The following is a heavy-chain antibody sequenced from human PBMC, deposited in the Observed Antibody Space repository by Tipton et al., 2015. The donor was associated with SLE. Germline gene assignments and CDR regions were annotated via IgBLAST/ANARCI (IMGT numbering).Heavy chain of an antibody. Sequence: SLRLSCVASGVSFNKYWMIWVRQAPGKGLEWVSGISWNSGTIDYADSVKGRFTISRDNAKNSLYLQMNSLRAEDMALYYCSKDIWSGVTKAFGAFDTWGQGTMVTVSS. CDR2: ISWNSGTI. J-gene: IGHJ3*02. CDR3: SKDIWSGVTKAFGAFDT. CDR1: GVSFNKYW. D-gene: IGHD1-26*01. V-gene: IGHV3-9*03.